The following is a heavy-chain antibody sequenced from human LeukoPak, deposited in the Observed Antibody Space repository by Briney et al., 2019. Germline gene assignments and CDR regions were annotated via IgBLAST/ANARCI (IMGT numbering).Heavy chain of an antibody. J-gene: IGHJ4*02. V-gene: IGHV1-46*01. CDR1: GYTFTSYY. CDR3: ARVYYYDSSGYRGHYYFDY. Sequence: ASVKVSCKASGYTFTSYYMHWVRQAPGQGLEWMGIINPSGGSTSYAQKFQGRVTITRDTSTRTVYMEMSTLRSEDTAVYYFARVYYYDSSGYRGHYYFDYWGQGTLVTVSS. D-gene: IGHD3-22*01. CDR2: INPSGGST.